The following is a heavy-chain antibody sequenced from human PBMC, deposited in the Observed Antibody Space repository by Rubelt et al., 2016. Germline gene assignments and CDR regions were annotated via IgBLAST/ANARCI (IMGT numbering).Heavy chain of an antibody. J-gene: IGHJ6*03. Sequence: AEVKKPGASVKVSCKASGYTFTCYYMHWVRQAPGQGLEWMGIINPSGGSTSYAQKFQGRVTITADNSTSTAYMELSSLRSEDTAVYYCAHNHCSSTSCQFLPYYYYYMDVWGKGTTVTVSS. CDR2: INPSGGST. CDR1: GYTFTCYY. D-gene: IGHD2-2*01. V-gene: IGHV1-46*01. CDR3: AHNHCSSTSCQFLPYYYYYMDV.